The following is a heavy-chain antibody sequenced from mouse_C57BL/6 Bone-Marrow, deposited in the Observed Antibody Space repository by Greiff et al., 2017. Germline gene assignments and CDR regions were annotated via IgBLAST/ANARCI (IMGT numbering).Heavy chain of an antibody. Sequence: LQESGAELARPGASVKMSCKASGYTFTSYTMHWVKQRPGQGLEWIGYINPSSGYTKYNQKFKDKATLTADKSSSTAYMQLSSLTSEDSAVYYCARKQLRLRYYFDYWGQGTTLTVSS. CDR3: ARKQLRLRYYFDY. CDR1: GYTFTSYT. CDR2: INPSSGYT. V-gene: IGHV1-4*01. D-gene: IGHD3-2*02. J-gene: IGHJ2*01.